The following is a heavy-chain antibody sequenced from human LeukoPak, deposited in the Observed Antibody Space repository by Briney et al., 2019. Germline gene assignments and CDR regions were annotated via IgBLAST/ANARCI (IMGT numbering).Heavy chain of an antibody. J-gene: IGHJ4*02. V-gene: IGHV3-72*01. CDR3: AKDLGDVTKAGIGYFDL. D-gene: IGHD3-10*01. CDR1: GFTLSDHY. Sequence: GGSLRLSCAASGFTLSDHYIDWVRQAPGKGLEWVGRTRNKANSYTTEYAASVRGRFTISRDDSKNSLYLQMNSLKTEDTAVYYCAKDLGDVTKAGIGYFDLWGQGTLVTVSA. CDR2: TRNKANSYTT.